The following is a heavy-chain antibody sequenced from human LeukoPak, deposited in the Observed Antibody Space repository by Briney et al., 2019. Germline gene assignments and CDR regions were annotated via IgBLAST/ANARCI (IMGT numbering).Heavy chain of an antibody. Sequence: SETLSLTCTVSGGSIHGYYWTWVRQPPGKGLEWIGFIYYSGSTQYNPSLKSRATILVDTSNNQFSLMLSSVTAADTAVYCCARHLRPGVAGFDYWGQGALVTVSS. CDR3: ARHLRPGVAGFDY. V-gene: IGHV4-59*08. CDR1: GGSIHGYY. D-gene: IGHD6-19*01. CDR2: IYYSGST. J-gene: IGHJ4*02.